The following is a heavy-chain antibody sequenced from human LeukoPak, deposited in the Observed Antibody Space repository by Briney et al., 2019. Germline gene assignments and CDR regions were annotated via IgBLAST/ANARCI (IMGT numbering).Heavy chain of an antibody. D-gene: IGHD3-22*01. J-gene: IGHJ2*01. V-gene: IGHV4-59*01. CDR3: ARRIPMIRAYWYVDL. Sequence: SETLSLTRTVSGGSISSYYWSWIRQPPGKGLEWIGYIYYSGSTNYNPSLKSRVTISVDTSKNQFSLKLSSVTAADTAVYYCARRIPMIRAYWYVDLWGRGTLVTVSS. CDR2: IYYSGST. CDR1: GGSISSYY.